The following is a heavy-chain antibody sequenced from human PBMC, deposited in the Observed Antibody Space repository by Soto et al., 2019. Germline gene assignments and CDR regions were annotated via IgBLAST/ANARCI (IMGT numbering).Heavy chain of an antibody. J-gene: IGHJ6*02. CDR1: GCTFTSYG. D-gene: IGHD2-15*01. V-gene: IGHV1-18*01. Sequence: ASVKVSCKASGCTFTSYGISWVRQAPGQGLEWMGWISAYNGNTNYAQKLQGRVTMTTDTSTSTAYMELRSLRSDDTAVYYCARNGGGYCSGGSCYWVGSYYYGMDVWGQGTTVTVSS. CDR2: ISAYNGNT. CDR3: ARNGGGYCSGGSCYWVGSYYYGMDV.